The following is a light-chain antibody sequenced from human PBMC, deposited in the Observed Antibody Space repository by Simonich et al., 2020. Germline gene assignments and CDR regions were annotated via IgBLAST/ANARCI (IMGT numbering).Light chain of an antibody. CDR1: ALPKKY. V-gene: IGLV3-10*01. CDR3: YSTDSSGNHRV. J-gene: IGLJ2*01. Sequence: SYELTQPPSVSVSPGQTARITCSADALPKKYAYWYQQKSVQAPVLVIYEDRKRPFGIPERFSGSSSGTMATLTISGAQVEEEADYYCYSTDSSGNHRVFGGGTKLTVL. CDR2: EDR.